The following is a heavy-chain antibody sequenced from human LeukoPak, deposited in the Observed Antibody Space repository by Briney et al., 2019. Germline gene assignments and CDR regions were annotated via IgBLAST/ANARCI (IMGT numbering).Heavy chain of an antibody. Sequence: VASVKVSCKASGYTFTGYYIHCVRQAPGQGLEWMGWICAYNGNTNYAQKLQGRVTMTTDTSTSTAYMELRSLRSDDTAVYYCARDGPGPGPLTVTTGRNYYGMDVWGQGTTVTVSS. CDR2: ICAYNGNT. J-gene: IGHJ6*02. D-gene: IGHD4-11*01. V-gene: IGHV1-18*04. CDR1: GYTFTGYY. CDR3: ARDGPGPGPLTVTTGRNYYGMDV.